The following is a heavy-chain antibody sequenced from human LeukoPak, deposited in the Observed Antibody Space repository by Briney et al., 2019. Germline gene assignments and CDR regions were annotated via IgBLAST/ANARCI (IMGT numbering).Heavy chain of an antibody. D-gene: IGHD6-19*01. Sequence: GGSLRLSCAASGFFVSNNYMSWVRQAPGKGLEWVSGISWNSGIIIYADSVKGRFTISRDNSKNTMVLQMNSLRVEDTAVYYCAKELSGGWPFDYWGQGALVTVSS. CDR1: GFFVSNNY. CDR2: ISWNSGII. J-gene: IGHJ4*02. CDR3: AKELSGGWPFDY. V-gene: IGHV3-23*01.